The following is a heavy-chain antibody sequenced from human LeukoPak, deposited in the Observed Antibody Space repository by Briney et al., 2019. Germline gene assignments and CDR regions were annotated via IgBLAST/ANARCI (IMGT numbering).Heavy chain of an antibody. Sequence: SETLPLTCTVSGYSISSGYYWGWIRQPPGKGLEWIGSIYHSGSTYYNPSLKSRVTISVDTSKNQFSLRLSSVTAADTAVFYCARDKPYAEFDYWGQGTLVTVSS. J-gene: IGHJ4*02. V-gene: IGHV4-38-2*02. CDR1: GYSISSGYY. D-gene: IGHD1-14*01. CDR3: ARDKPYAEFDY. CDR2: IYHSGST.